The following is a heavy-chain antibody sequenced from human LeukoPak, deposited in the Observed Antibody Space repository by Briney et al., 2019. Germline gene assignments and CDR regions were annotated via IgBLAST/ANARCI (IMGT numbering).Heavy chain of an antibody. CDR2: IYHSGTT. CDR3: ARNRGGYCSGGSCRQFDY. CDR1: GGSMRSYF. V-gene: IGHV4-59*01. J-gene: IGHJ4*02. D-gene: IGHD2-15*01. Sequence: SETLSLTCTVSGGSMRSYFWSWIRQPPGKGLEWIGYIYHSGTTHYSPSLKSRVTISVDTSKNQFSLKLSSVTAADTAVYYCARNRGGYCSGGSCRQFDYWGQGTLVTVSS.